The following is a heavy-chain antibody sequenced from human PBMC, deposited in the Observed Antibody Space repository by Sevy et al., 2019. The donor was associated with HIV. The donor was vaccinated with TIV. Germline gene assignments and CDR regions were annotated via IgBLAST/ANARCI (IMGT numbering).Heavy chain of an antibody. CDR1: GFTFSDYG. V-gene: IGHV3-33*01. CDR3: ARDVRGEGIRLWDLDY. Sequence: GGSLRLSCAASGFTFSDYGMQWVRQAPGKGLEWVAVIWNAGSDKYYADSVKGRFTTSRHNSSNTLYLQMNSLRAEDTAVYYCARDVRGEGIRLWDLDYWGQGTLVTVSS. CDR2: IWNAGSDK. D-gene: IGHD3-10*02. J-gene: IGHJ4*02.